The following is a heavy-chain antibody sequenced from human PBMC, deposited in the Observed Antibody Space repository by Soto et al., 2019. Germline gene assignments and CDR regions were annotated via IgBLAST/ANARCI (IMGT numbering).Heavy chain of an antibody. CDR2: IWYDGSNK. Sequence: PGGSLRLSCAASGFTFSSYGMHWVRQAPGKGLEWVAVIWYDGSNKYYADSVKGRFTISRDNSKNTLYLQMNSLRAEDTAVYYCARTGNYYDSSGEFDYWGQGTLVTVSS. V-gene: IGHV3-33*01. J-gene: IGHJ4*02. D-gene: IGHD3-22*01. CDR1: GFTFSSYG. CDR3: ARTGNYYDSSGEFDY.